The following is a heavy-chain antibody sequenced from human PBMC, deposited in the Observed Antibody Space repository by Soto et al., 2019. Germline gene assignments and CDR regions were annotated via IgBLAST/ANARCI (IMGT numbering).Heavy chain of an antibody. CDR3: ARGRNLY. J-gene: IGHJ4*02. CDR1: GGSFSGYY. V-gene: IGHV4-34*01. Sequence: LSLTFAVYGGSFSGYYWSWIRQPPGKGLEWIGEINHSGSTNYNPSLKSRVTISVDTSKNQFSLKLSSVTAADTAVYYCARGRNLYWGQGTLVTVSS. CDR2: INHSGST.